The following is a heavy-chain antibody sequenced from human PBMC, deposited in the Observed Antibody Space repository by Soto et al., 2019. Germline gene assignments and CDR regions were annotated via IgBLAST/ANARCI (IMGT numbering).Heavy chain of an antibody. D-gene: IGHD4-4*01. CDR3: ARDKSTPLYYYYGMDV. CDR1: GFTFSSYA. J-gene: IGHJ6*02. V-gene: IGHV3-30-3*01. Sequence: GGSLRLSCAASGFTFSSYAMHWVRQAPGKGLEWVAVISYDGSNKYYADSVKGRFTISRDNSKNTLYLQINSLRAEDTAVYYCARDKSTPLYYYYGMDVWGQGTTVTVSS. CDR2: ISYDGSNK.